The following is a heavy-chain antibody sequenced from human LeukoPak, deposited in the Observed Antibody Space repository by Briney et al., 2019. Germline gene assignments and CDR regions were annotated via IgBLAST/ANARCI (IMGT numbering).Heavy chain of an antibody. CDR2: IYTSGST. D-gene: IGHD3-10*01. J-gene: IGHJ4*02. CDR1: GGSIGSDSYY. V-gene: IGHV4-61*02. CDR3: AVGGYYYRY. Sequence: PSETLSLTCTVSGGSIGSDSYYRSWLRQPAGKGLEWIGRIYTSGSTNYNPSLKSRVTISVDTSNNQFSLKLSSVTAADTAVYYCAVGGYYYRYWGQGTLVTVSS.